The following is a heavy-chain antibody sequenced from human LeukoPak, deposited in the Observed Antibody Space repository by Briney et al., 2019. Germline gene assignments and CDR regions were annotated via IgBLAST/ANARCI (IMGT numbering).Heavy chain of an antibody. J-gene: IGHJ4*02. D-gene: IGHD3-22*01. Sequence: SETLSLTCTVSGGSISSSSYYWGWIRQPPGKGLEWIGSIYYSGSTYYNPSLKSRVTISVDTSKNQFSLKLSSVTAADTAVYYCARRRLLHSSGSTTWAYYFDYWGQGTLVTVSS. V-gene: IGHV4-39*01. CDR1: GGSISSSSYY. CDR2: IYYSGST. CDR3: ARRRLLHSSGSTTWAYYFDY.